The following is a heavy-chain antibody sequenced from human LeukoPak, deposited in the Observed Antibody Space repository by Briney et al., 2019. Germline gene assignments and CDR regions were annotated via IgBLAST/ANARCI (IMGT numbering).Heavy chain of an antibody. J-gene: IGHJ5*02. CDR3: SKAYGSRRYDP. Sequence: RGSLGVSWAGSGLTFCSYAMQWVGQAPGKGLEYVSAISSNGGSTYYANSVKGRFTISRDNSKNTLYLQMGSLRAEDIAAYYCSKAYGSRRYDPWGQGTLVTVSS. CDR2: ISSNGGST. V-gene: IGHV3-64*01. D-gene: IGHD6-13*01. CDR1: GLTFCSYA.